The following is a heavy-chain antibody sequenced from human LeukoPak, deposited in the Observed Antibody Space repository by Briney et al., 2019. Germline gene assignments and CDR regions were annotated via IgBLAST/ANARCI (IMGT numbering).Heavy chain of an antibody. V-gene: IGHV3-30*02. Sequence: GGSLRLSCAASGFTFSSYGMHWVRQAPGKGLEWVTFIRYDASNKYYADSVKGRFTISRDNAKNSLYLQMNSLRAEDTAVYYCARELRGLMAFWGQGTMVTVSS. J-gene: IGHJ3*01. CDR2: IRYDASNK. CDR1: GFTFSSYG. D-gene: IGHD5-24*01. CDR3: ARELRGLMAF.